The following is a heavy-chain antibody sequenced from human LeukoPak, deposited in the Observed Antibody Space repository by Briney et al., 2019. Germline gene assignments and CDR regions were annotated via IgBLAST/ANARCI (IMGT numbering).Heavy chain of an antibody. CDR2: ISYSGTT. CDR3: ARSFDY. V-gene: IGHV4-39*01. J-gene: IGHJ4*02. Sequence: SETLSLTCSVSGASISSGNYFWNWVRQSPVKGPEWIGCISYSGTTHYNPSLKSRVTIFVDTSKNQFSLNLNSVTASDTAVYYCARSFDYWGQGTLVAVSS. CDR1: GASISSGNYF.